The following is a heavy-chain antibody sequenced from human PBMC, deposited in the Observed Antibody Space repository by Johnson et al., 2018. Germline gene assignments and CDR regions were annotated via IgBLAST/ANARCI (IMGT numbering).Heavy chain of an antibody. J-gene: IGHJ6*03. Sequence: QVQLQESGPGLVKPSETLSLTCTVSGGSISSYYWSWIRQPPGKGLEWIGYIYYSGSTNYNPSLKSRVTISVDTSKNQFSLKLSSVTAADTAVYYCARGGYSYYYYYMDVWGKGTTVTVSS. V-gene: IGHV4-59*01. CDR3: ARGGYSYYYYYMDV. CDR2: IYYSGST. CDR1: GGSISSYY. D-gene: IGHD6-13*01.